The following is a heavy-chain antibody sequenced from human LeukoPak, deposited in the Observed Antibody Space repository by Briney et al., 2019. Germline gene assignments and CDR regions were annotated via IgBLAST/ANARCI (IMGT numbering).Heavy chain of an antibody. CDR2: ISSSSSTI. J-gene: IGHJ4*02. V-gene: IGHV3-11*04. D-gene: IGHD5-24*01. Sequence: GGSLRLSCAASGFTFSDYYMSWIRQAPGKGLEWVSYISSSSSTIYYAESVKGRFTISRDNAKNSLHLQMNSLRDEDTAVYYCARDWPRDGYHEIFEYWGQGTLVTVSS. CDR1: GFTFSDYY. CDR3: ARDWPRDGYHEIFEY.